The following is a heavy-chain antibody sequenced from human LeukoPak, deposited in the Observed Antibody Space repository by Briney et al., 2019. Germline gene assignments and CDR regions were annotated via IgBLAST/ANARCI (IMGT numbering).Heavy chain of an antibody. CDR3: ARLMAYYDFWSGYNWFDP. D-gene: IGHD3-3*01. Sequence: HSETLSLTCTVSGGSISSDYWSWIRQPPGKGLEWIGYIYYSGSTNYNPSLKSRVTISVDTSKNQFSLKLSSVTAADTAVYYCARLMAYYDFWSGYNWFDPWGQGTLVTVSS. CDR2: IYYSGST. J-gene: IGHJ5*02. V-gene: IGHV4-59*08. CDR1: GGSISSDY.